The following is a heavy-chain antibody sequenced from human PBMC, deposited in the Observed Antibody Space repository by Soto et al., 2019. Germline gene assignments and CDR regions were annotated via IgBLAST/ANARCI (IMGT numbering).Heavy chain of an antibody. V-gene: IGHV3-33*01. CDR2: IWYGGSKK. Sequence: SLRLSCVASGFTFSSYGMHWVRQAPGKGLEWVAVIWYGGSKKYYADSVKGRFTISRDNSENTLYVQINSLRAEDTAVYYYARATYFYDSSGYSGYGLDVWGQGTTVTVSS. D-gene: IGHD3-22*01. CDR3: ARATYFYDSSGYSGYGLDV. J-gene: IGHJ6*02. CDR1: GFTFSSYG.